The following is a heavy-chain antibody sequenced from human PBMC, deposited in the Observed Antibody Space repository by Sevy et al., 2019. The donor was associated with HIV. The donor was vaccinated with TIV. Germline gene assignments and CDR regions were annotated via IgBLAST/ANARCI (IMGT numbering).Heavy chain of an antibody. D-gene: IGHD2-2*01. CDR1: GGSISSYY. Sequence: SDTLSLTCTVSGGSISSYYWSWIRQPPGKGLEWIGYIYYSGSTNYNPSLKSRVTISVDTSKNQFSLKLSSVTAADTAVYYCARSSPTYCSSTSCSKGLQHWGQGTLVTVSS. V-gene: IGHV4-59*08. CDR2: IYYSGST. J-gene: IGHJ1*01. CDR3: ARSSPTYCSSTSCSKGLQH.